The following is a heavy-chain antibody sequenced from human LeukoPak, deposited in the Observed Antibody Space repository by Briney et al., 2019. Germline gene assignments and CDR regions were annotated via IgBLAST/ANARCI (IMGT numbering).Heavy chain of an antibody. Sequence: PSETLSLTCTVSGGSISSYYWSWIRQPPGKGLEWIGYIYYSGSTNHNPSLKSRVTISIDTSKNQFSLKLRSVTAGDTAVYYCASHARIGSGTYAFDIWGQGTMVTVSS. J-gene: IGHJ3*02. D-gene: IGHD3-10*01. CDR3: ASHARIGSGTYAFDI. V-gene: IGHV4-59*08. CDR1: GGSISSYY. CDR2: IYYSGST.